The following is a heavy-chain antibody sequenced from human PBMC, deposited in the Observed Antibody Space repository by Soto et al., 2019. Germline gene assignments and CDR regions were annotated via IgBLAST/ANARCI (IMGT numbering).Heavy chain of an antibody. J-gene: IGHJ4*02. Sequence: ASVKVSCKASGYTFTSHGISWVRQAPGQGLEWMGWISAYNGNTNYAQKLQGRVTMTTDTSTSTAYMELRSLRSDDTAVYYCARVPAYCGGDCYKDYWGQGTLVTVSS. CDR2: ISAYNGNT. CDR3: ARVPAYCGGDCYKDY. D-gene: IGHD2-21*02. CDR1: GYTFTSHG. V-gene: IGHV1-18*01.